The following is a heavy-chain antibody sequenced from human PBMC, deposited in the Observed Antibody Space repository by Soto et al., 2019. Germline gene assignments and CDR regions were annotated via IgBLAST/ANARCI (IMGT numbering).Heavy chain of an antibody. V-gene: IGHV3-13*01. CDR3: ASTASIAYSSGWYRFDY. Sequence: PWGARILSCAGSVFTFSSYTMSWVRQATVKGLEWFSAIGTAGDTCYPGSVKGRFTISRENAKNSLYLQINSLRAGDTAVYYCASTASIAYSSGWYRFDYWGQGTLVTVSS. J-gene: IGHJ4*02. CDR2: IGTAGDT. D-gene: IGHD6-19*01. CDR1: VFTFSSYT.